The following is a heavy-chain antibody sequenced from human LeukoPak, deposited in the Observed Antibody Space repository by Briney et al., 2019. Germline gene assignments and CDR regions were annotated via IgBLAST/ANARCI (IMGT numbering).Heavy chain of an antibody. V-gene: IGHV3-30*03. CDR2: ISYDGSNK. CDR3: ACDNPFDY. Sequence: PGRSLRLSCAASGSTFSSYDMHWVRQAPGKGLEWVAVISYDGSNKYYADSVKGRFTISRDNSKNTLYLQMNSLRAEDTAVYYCACDNPFDYWGQGTLVTVSS. CDR1: GSTFSSYD. J-gene: IGHJ4*02.